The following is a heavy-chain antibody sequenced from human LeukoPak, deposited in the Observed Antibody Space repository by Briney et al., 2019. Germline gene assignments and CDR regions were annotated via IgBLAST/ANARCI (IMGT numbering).Heavy chain of an antibody. Sequence: PSETLSLTCTVPGGSISSGGYYWSWIRQPPGKGLEWIGYIYYSGSTNYNPSLKSRVTISVDTSKNQFSLKLSSVTAADTAVYYCARDNWNYGSSMDVWGQGTTVTVSS. D-gene: IGHD1-7*01. CDR3: ARDNWNYGSSMDV. CDR2: IYYSGST. J-gene: IGHJ6*02. CDR1: GGSISSGGYY. V-gene: IGHV4-61*08.